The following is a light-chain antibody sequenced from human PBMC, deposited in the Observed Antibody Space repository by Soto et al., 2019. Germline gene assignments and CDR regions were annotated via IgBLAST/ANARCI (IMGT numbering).Light chain of an antibody. J-gene: IGKJ2*01. CDR3: QQTFRPPYT. V-gene: IGKV1-39*01. Sequence: DIQMTQSPSSLTASVGDRVTITCRASQSISNNLSWYQQRPGKAPKFLIYVASTLQRGVPSRFSGSGSGTXXSLTISSLQPEDFATYFCQQTFRPPYTFGQGTTLEIK. CDR2: VAS. CDR1: QSISNN.